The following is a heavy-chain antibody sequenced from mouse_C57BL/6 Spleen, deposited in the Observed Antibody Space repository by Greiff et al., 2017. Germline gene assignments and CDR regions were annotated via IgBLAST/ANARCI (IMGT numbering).Heavy chain of an antibody. CDR1: GYTFTSYW. CDR3: ARTGKFYYFDY. CDR2: INPSNGGT. V-gene: IGHV1-53*01. J-gene: IGHJ2*01. Sequence: VQLQQPGTELVKPGASVKLSCKASGYTFTSYWMHWVKQRPGQGLEWIGNINPSNGGTNYNEKFKSKATLTVDKSSSTDYMQLSSLTTEDSAVDYCARTGKFYYFDYWGQGTTLTVSS.